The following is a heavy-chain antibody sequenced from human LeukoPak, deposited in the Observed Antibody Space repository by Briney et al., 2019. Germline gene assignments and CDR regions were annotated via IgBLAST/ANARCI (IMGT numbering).Heavy chain of an antibody. V-gene: IGHV3-7*03. CDR1: GFTFSNYW. Sequence: PGGSLRLSCAASGFTFSNYWMSWVRQAPGKGLEWVANINQDGSETYYVDSMKGRFTISRDNAKNSLYLQMNSLRAEDTAVYYCAREGPYGHYLNYWGQGTLVTVSS. CDR2: INQDGSET. D-gene: IGHD4-17*01. J-gene: IGHJ4*02. CDR3: AREGPYGHYLNY.